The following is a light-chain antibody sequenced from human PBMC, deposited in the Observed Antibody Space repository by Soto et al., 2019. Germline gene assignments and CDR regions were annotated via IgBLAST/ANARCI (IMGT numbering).Light chain of an antibody. CDR3: QQLNSYPLT. CDR1: QGIGSD. V-gene: IGKV1-9*01. Sequence: DLQLTQSPSFLSASVGDRVTITCRASQGIGSDLVWYQQKPVKAPKLLIYGASTLQGGVSSRFSGSGSGTEFTLTISSLQPEDFATYYCQQLNSYPLTFGGGTKVRSN. J-gene: IGKJ4*01. CDR2: GAS.